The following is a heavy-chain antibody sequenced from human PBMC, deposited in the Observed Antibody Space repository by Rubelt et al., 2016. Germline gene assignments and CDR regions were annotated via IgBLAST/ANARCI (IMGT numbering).Heavy chain of an antibody. Sequence: QVQLQQWGAGLLKPSETLSLTCAVYGGSFSGYYWSWIRQPPGKGLEWIGEINHSGSTNYNPSLKSRVTISVDTSKNQFSRTLSSVTAADTAVYYCARSEDCSRTSGYRFDYWGQGTLVTVAS. D-gene: IGHD2-2*01. V-gene: IGHV4-34*01. CDR1: GGSFSGYY. CDR3: ARSEDCSRTSGYRFDY. CDR2: INHSGST. J-gene: IGHJ4*02.